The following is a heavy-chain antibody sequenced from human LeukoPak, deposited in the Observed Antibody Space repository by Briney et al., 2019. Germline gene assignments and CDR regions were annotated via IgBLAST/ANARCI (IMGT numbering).Heavy chain of an antibody. CDR1: GFTFSSYW. CDR3: ARDGYSSGWYYYGMDV. J-gene: IGHJ6*02. D-gene: IGHD6-19*01. CDR2: IKQDGSEK. V-gene: IGHV3-7*01. Sequence: GGSLRLSCAASGFTFSSYWVSWVRQAPGKGLEWVANIKQDGSEKYYVDSVKGRFTISRDNAKNSLYLQMNSLRAEDTAVYYCARDGYSSGWYYYGMDVWGQGTTVTVSS.